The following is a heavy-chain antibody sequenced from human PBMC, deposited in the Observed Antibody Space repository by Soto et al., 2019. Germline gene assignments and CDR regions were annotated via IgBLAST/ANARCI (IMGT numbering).Heavy chain of an antibody. V-gene: IGHV1-8*01. J-gene: IGHJ6*03. Sequence: ASVKVSCKASGYTFTSYDINWVRQATGQGLEWMGWMNPNSGNTGYAQKFQGRVTMTRNTSISTAYMELSSLRSEDTAVYYCARGVDGSSTSCRYYYYYYMDVWGKGTTVTV. CDR2: MNPNSGNT. D-gene: IGHD2-2*01. CDR1: GYTFTSYD. CDR3: ARGVDGSSTSCRYYYYYYMDV.